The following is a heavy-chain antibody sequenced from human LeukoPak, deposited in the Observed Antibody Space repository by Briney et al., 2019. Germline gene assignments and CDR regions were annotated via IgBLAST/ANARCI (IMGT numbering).Heavy chain of an antibody. J-gene: IGHJ3*02. D-gene: IGHD3-9*01. CDR1: GFTFDDYA. CDR2: ISWNSGSI. Sequence: PGGSLRLSCAASGFTFDDYAMHWVRQAPGKGLEWVSGISWNSGSIGYADSVKGRFTISRDNAKNSLYLQMNSLRAEDTAVYYCAKDFGNILTGNDAFDIWGQGTMVTVSS. CDR3: AKDFGNILTGNDAFDI. V-gene: IGHV3-9*01.